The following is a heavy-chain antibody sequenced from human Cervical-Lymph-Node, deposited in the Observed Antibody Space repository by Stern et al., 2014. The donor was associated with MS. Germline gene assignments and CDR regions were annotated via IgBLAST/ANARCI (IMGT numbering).Heavy chain of an antibody. CDR2: IYYSGST. J-gene: IGHJ4*02. V-gene: IGHV4-31*03. Sequence: QLQLQESGPGLVKPSQTLSLTCTVSGGSISSGGYYWSWIRQHPGKGLEWIGYIYYSGSTYYNPSLKSRVTISVDTSKNQFSLKLSSVTAADTAVYYCARENKMATMPHFDYWGQGTLVTVSS. CDR3: ARENKMATMPHFDY. CDR1: GGSISSGGYY. D-gene: IGHD5-24*01.